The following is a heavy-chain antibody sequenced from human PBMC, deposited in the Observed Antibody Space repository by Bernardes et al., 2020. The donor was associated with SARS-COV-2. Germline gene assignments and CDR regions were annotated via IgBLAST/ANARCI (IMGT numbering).Heavy chain of an antibody. D-gene: IGHD1-26*01. CDR2: IYPNTGDT. CDR3: VSVTWSKHDGFDV. J-gene: IGHJ3*01. CDR1: GYPFTVYY. V-gene: IGHV1-2*02. Sequence: ASVKVSCKASGYPFTVYYIHWVRQAPGQGLEWMGWIYPNTGDTKYAQNFQGRVTMTRDTSITTAYMELSGLRIDDTAVYYCVSVTWSKHDGFDVWGQGTVVTVSS.